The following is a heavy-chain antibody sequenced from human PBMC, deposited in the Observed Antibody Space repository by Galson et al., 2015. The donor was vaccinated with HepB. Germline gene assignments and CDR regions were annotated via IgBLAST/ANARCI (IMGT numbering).Heavy chain of an antibody. D-gene: IGHD6-13*01. V-gene: IGHV1-69*04. CDR3: ARGPAGYYYYYGMDV. J-gene: IGHJ6*02. Sequence: SVKVSCKASGGTFSSYAISWVRQAPGQGLEWMGRIIPILGIANYAQKFQGRVTITADKSTSTAYMELSSLRSEDTAVYYCARGPAGYYYYYGMDVWGQGTTVTVSS. CDR1: GGTFSSYA. CDR2: IIPILGIA.